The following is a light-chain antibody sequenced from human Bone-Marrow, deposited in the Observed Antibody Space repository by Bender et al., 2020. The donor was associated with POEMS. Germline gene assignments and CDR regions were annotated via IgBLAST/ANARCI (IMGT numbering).Light chain of an antibody. Sequence: QSALAQPASVSGSPGQSITISCTGTSSDVGAYNLVSWYQQQPGKAPRLILYESSKRPSGVSVRFSGPKHNNTASLTISGREGEDEAKYLYCTLAGSNTLLFGGGTKLTV. J-gene: IGLJ2*01. CDR1: SSDVGAYNL. CDR3: CTLAGSNTLL. V-gene: IGLV2-23*01. CDR2: ESS.